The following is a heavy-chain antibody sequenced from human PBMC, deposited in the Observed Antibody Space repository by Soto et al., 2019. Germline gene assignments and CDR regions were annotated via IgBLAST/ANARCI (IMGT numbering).Heavy chain of an antibody. CDR2: INAGNGNT. CDR3: ARDRYDILTGYYSALPFDY. V-gene: IGHV1-3*01. Sequence: ASVKVSCKASVGTFSSYTISWVRQAPGQGLEWMGWINAGNGNTKYSQKFQGRVTITRGTSASTAYMELSSLRSEDTAVYYCARDRYDILTGYYSALPFDYWGQGTLVTVSS. CDR1: VGTFSSYT. D-gene: IGHD3-9*01. J-gene: IGHJ4*02.